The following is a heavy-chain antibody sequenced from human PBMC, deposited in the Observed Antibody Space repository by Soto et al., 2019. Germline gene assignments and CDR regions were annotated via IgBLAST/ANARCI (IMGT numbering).Heavy chain of an antibody. D-gene: IGHD5-12*01. CDR1: GYTFTGYY. V-gene: IGHV1-2*02. J-gene: IGHJ5*02. CDR3: AREGEMATGWFDP. Sequence: ASVKVSCKASGYTFTGYYMHWVRQAPGQGLEWMGWINPNSGGTNYAQKFQGRVTMTRDTSISTAYMELSRLRSDDTAVYYCAREGEMATGWFDPRGQGTLVTVAS. CDR2: INPNSGGT.